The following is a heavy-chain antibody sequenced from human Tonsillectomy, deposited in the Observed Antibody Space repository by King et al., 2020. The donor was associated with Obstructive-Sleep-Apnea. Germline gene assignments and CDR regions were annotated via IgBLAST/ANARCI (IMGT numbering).Heavy chain of an antibody. D-gene: IGHD1-1*01. CDR2: IKKDGSEK. CDR3: ALITGSDY. V-gene: IGHV3-7*01. Sequence: VQLVESGGGSVQPGGSLRLSCAASGISFSSYWMTWVRQAPGKGLEWVANIKKDGSEKYYVDAVKGRFTISRDNAKNSLFLQMNSLRAEDTAIYYCALITGSDYWGQGTMVTVSS. J-gene: IGHJ4*02. CDR1: GISFSSYW.